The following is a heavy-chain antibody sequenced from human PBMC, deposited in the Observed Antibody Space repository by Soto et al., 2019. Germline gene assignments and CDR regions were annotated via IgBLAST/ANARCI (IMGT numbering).Heavy chain of an antibody. CDR1: GGSISSSSFH. Sequence: QLQLQESGPGLVKPSETLSLTCTVSGGSISSSSFHWGWIRQPPGKGLEWIGSIYYSGSTYYSPYPKRRVNXPXXXSXXQFSLKLSSVTAADTAVYYCARRERAAGTDWWFDPWGQGPLVTVSS. V-gene: IGHV4-39*01. CDR2: IYYSGST. J-gene: IGHJ5*02. CDR3: ARRERAAGTDWWFDP. D-gene: IGHD6-13*01.